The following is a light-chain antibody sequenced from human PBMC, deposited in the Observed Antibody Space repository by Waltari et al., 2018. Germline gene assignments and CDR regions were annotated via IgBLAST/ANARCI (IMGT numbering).Light chain of an antibody. V-gene: IGKV4-1*01. J-gene: IGKJ4*01. CDR1: QSLLYRPNNQNY. Sequence: DIVMTQSPESLAVSLGEWATINCKSSQSLLYRPNNQNYLTWYQRKPGQPPKLLISWASTRESGVPDRFSGSGSGTDFPLTISSLQAEDVAVYYCQQSYTTPLTFGGGTRVEIK. CDR2: WAS. CDR3: QQSYTTPLT.